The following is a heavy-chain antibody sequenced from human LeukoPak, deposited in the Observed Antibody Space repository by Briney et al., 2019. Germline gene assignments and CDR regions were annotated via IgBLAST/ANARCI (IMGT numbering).Heavy chain of an antibody. Sequence: PSETLSLTCAVYGGSFSGYYWSWIRQPPGKGLEWIGEINHSGSTNYNPSLKSRVTISVDTSKNQFSLKLSSVTAADTAVYYCARIPAAIPGWYYYGMDVWGQGTTVTVSS. J-gene: IGHJ6*02. CDR2: INHSGST. CDR1: GGSFSGYY. CDR3: ARIPAAIPGWYYYGMDV. V-gene: IGHV4-34*01. D-gene: IGHD2-2*02.